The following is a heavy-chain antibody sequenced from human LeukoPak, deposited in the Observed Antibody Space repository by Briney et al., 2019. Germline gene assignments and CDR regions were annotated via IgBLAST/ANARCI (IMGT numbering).Heavy chain of an antibody. CDR3: ARDPQGDSYFDY. D-gene: IGHD2-21*02. CDR2: INPNTGAT. J-gene: IGHJ4*02. CDR1: GYSFTGCC. V-gene: IGHV1-2*02. Sequence: ASVKVSCKASGYSFTGCCMHWVRQAPGQGLEWMGWINPNTGATKYAQKFQGRVTMTRDTSISTAYMELRRLRSDDTAVYYCARDPQGDSYFDYWGQGTLVTVSS.